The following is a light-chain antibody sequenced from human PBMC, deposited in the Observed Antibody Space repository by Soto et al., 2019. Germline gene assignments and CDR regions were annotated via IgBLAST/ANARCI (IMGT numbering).Light chain of an antibody. V-gene: IGLV2-14*01. CDR2: DVS. CDR3: SSYISSSTYV. J-gene: IGLJ1*01. Sequence: QSVLTQPASVSGSPGQSITISCTGTSSDIGRYNYVSWYQQYPGKAPKFMIYDVSNRPSGVSNRFSGSKSDNTASLTISGLQAEDEADYYCSSYISSSTYVFGTGTKLTVL. CDR1: SSDIGRYNY.